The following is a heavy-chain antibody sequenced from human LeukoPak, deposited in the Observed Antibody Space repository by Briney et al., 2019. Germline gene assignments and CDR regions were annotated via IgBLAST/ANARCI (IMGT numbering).Heavy chain of an antibody. J-gene: IGHJ4*02. CDR2: IYYSGST. V-gene: IGHV4-39*07. D-gene: IGHD3-10*01. CDR3: ARVSGSYYSDFDY. Sequence: SETLSLTCTVSGGSISSSSYYWGWIRQPPGKGLEWIGSIYYSGSTYYNPSLKSRVTILVDTSKNQFSLKLSSVTAADTAVYYCARVSGSYYSDFDYWGQGTLVTVSS. CDR1: GGSISSSSYY.